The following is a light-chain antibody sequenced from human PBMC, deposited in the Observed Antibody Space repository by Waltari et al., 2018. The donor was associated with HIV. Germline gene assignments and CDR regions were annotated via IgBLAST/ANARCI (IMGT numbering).Light chain of an antibody. CDR2: GAS. Sequence: IQMTPSPTSFSSSVGDQVTITCRSSQGISNYLAWYQLKPGKVPKLLIYGASTFQPGVPSRFSGSGSGTVFTLTISSLQPEDVATYYCQKYNSVPLTFGGGTKVEIK. CDR1: QGISNY. J-gene: IGKJ4*01. CDR3: QKYNSVPLT. V-gene: IGKV1-27*01.